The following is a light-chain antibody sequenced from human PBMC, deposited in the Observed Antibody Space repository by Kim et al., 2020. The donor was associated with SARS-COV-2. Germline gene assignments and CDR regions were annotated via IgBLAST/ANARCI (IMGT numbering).Light chain of an antibody. Sequence: PGDSATLSCRASQSVSGFSYLAWYQQKPGQAPRPLIYGASNRATGIPDRFSGSGSGTDFTLTISRLEPEDFAVYYCQHYGSSPPYTFGQGTKLEI. V-gene: IGKV3-20*01. J-gene: IGKJ2*01. CDR3: QHYGSSPPYT. CDR2: GAS. CDR1: QSVSGFSY.